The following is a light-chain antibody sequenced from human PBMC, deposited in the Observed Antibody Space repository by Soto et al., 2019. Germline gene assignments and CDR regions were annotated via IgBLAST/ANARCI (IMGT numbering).Light chain of an antibody. CDR3: QQYNNGLT. CDR1: QSVSSK. CDR2: GAS. V-gene: IGKV3-15*01. J-gene: IGKJ4*01. Sequence: EIVMTQSPATLSVSPGERATLSCRASQSVSSKLAWYQQQPGQAPRLLIYGASTRATGIPARFSGSGSGTEFTLTISRLQSEDFPVYYCQQYNNGLTFGGGTKVEIK.